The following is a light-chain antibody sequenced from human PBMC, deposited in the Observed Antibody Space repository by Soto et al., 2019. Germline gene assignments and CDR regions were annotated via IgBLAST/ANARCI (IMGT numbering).Light chain of an antibody. CDR2: KTS. CDR1: QSISNW. CDR3: QQYNSYSPT. Sequence: DIQMTQSPSSLSASVGARVTITCRASQSISNWLAWYQQKPGKAPKILIYKTSSLESGVPSRFSGSGSGTEFTLTISSLQPDDFATYYCQQYNSYSPTFGQGTKVDIK. V-gene: IGKV1-5*03. J-gene: IGKJ1*01.